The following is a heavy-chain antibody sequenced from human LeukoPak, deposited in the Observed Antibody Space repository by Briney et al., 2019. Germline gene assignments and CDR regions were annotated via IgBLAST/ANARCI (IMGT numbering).Heavy chain of an antibody. Sequence: GASVKVSCKASGYTFTGYYMHWVRQAPGQGLEWMGWINPNSGGTNYAQKFQGGVTMTRDTSISTAYMELSRLRSDDTAVYYCARDSSLAYCGGDCYPDAFDIWGQGTMVTVSS. CDR2: INPNSGGT. CDR3: ARDSSLAYCGGDCYPDAFDI. V-gene: IGHV1-2*02. J-gene: IGHJ3*02. D-gene: IGHD2-21*02. CDR1: GYTFTGYY.